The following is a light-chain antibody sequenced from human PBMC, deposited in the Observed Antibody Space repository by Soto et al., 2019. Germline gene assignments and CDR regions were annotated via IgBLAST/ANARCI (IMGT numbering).Light chain of an antibody. Sequence: DIQMTQSPSTLSGSVGDRVTITCRASQTISSWLAWYQQKPGKAPKLLIYKASTLKSGVPSRFSGSGSGTEFTLTISSLQPDDFATYYCHQYNMWPPLIFGGGTKVEIK. CDR1: QTISSW. CDR3: HQYNMWPPLI. CDR2: KAS. V-gene: IGKV1-5*03. J-gene: IGKJ4*01.